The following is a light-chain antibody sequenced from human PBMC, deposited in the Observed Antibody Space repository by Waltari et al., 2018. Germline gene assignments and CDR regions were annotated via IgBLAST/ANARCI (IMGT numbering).Light chain of an antibody. J-gene: IGKJ2*01. CDR3: QQYYRNPYT. V-gene: IGKV4-1*01. CDR1: QCRLYSANNKNY. CDR2: WSS. Sequence: DIVVTQSPDSLAVSLGEKATICCKCSQCRLYSANNKNYFAWFQKKPGQPPKLLIFWSSTRESGVPDRFSGSGSGTEFSLTISGLQAEDVAVYYCQQYYRNPYTFGQGTNLEI.